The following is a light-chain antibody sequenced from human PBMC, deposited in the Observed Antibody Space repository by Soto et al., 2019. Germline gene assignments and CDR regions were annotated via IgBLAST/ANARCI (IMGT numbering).Light chain of an antibody. V-gene: IGKV1-5*03. CDR3: QQYTSLPLT. CDR2: KAS. J-gene: IGKJ4*01. CDR1: QSINNNW. Sequence: DIQMTQSPSTLSASVGDRVTITCRASQSINNNWLAWYQQKPGKAPKLLIYKASTLESGVPSRFSGSGSGTEFTLTISSLQPDDFATYYCQQYTSLPLTFGGGTKV.